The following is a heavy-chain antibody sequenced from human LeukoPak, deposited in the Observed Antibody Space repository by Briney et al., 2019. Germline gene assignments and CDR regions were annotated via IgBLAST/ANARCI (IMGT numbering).Heavy chain of an antibody. V-gene: IGHV3-21*01. J-gene: IGHJ4*02. Sequence: GGSLRLSCAASGFTFSSYSMNWVRQAPGKGLEWVSSISSSSYIYYADSVKGRFTISRDNAKNSLYLQMNSLRAEDTAVYYCAREVVATITGFDYWGQGTLVTVSS. CDR1: GFTFSSYS. D-gene: IGHD5-12*01. CDR3: AREVVATITGFDY. CDR2: ISSSSYI.